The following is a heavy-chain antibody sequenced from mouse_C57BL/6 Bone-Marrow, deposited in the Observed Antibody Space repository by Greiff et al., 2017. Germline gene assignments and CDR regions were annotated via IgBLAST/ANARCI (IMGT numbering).Heavy chain of an antibody. J-gene: IGHJ1*03. CDR3: ARGGDGYYVDWYFDV. CDR1: GYTFTSYW. CDR2: IDPSDSYT. V-gene: IGHV1-59*01. Sequence: QVQLQQPGAELVRPGTSVKLSCKASGYTFTSYWMHWVKQRPGQGLEWIGVIDPSDSYTTYNQKFKGKATLTVDTSSSTAYMQLSSLTSEDSAGYYCARGGDGYYVDWYFDVWGTGTTVTVSS. D-gene: IGHD2-3*01.